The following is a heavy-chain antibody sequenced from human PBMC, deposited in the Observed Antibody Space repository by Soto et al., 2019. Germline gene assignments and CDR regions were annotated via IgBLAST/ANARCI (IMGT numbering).Heavy chain of an antibody. CDR1: GFTFSNAW. V-gene: IGHV3-15*01. J-gene: IGHJ6*02. Sequence: EVQLVESGGGLVKPGGSLRLSCAASGFTFSNAWMSWVRQAPGKGLEWVGRIKSKTDGGTTDYAAPVKGRFTISRDDSKNTLYLQMNSLKTEDTAVYYCMGGSGYYYGMDVWGQGTTVTVSS. CDR2: IKSKTDGGTT. CDR3: MGGSGYYYGMDV. D-gene: IGHD3-16*01.